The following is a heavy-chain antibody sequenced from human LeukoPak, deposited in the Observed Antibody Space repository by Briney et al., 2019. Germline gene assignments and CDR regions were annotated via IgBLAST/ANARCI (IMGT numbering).Heavy chain of an antibody. CDR2: IYYCEST. Sequence: SETLSLTCTVSGGSISSSIYYWGWTRQPPGKGLEGCGRIYYCESTLYTPSLKRRLNISVDTHKNQLSLALRSVTAADTGVYFCARGAYYYGSGSYSPEFDYWGQGTLVTVSS. D-gene: IGHD3-10*01. J-gene: IGHJ4*02. CDR3: ARGAYYYGSGSYSPEFDY. V-gene: IGHV4-39*07. CDR1: GGSISSSIYY.